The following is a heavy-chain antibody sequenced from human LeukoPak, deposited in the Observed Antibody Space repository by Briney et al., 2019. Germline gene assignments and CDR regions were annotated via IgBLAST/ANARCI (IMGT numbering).Heavy chain of an antibody. J-gene: IGHJ4*02. Sequence: PGGSLRLSCAASGFSLSNYWMSWVRQAPGKGLEYVSAISSNGDNTYYADSVKGRFTISRDNSKNTLYLQMSSLGADDTAVYYCVRGTGYWGQGTLVTVSS. V-gene: IGHV3-64D*06. CDR3: VRGTGY. CDR1: GFSLSNYW. CDR2: ISSNGDNT.